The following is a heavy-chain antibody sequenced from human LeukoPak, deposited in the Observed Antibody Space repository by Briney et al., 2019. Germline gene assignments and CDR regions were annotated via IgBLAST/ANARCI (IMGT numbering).Heavy chain of an antibody. Sequence: PGGSLRLSCAASGFTSSSYWMTWVRQAPGKGLEWVANIKQDGREKYHVDSVKGRFTISRNNAKNSLYLQMNSLRAEDTAVYYCARHLLWFGELSGGFDYWGQGTLVTVSS. CDR1: GFTSSSYW. CDR2: IKQDGREK. CDR3: ARHLLWFGELSGGFDY. V-gene: IGHV3-7*01. D-gene: IGHD3-10*01. J-gene: IGHJ4*02.